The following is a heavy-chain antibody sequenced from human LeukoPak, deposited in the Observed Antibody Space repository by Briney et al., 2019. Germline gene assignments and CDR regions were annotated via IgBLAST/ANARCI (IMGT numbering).Heavy chain of an antibody. CDR2: VYQTGAT. Sequence: SETLSLTCSVSGQSIRSGYYWGWIRQSPGKRLEWIGSVYQTGATDNNPSLKSRVTILVDTSKNQFSLKFCARGGIRGGVDNWFDPWGQGTLVTVSS. CDR1: GQSIRSGYY. J-gene: IGHJ5*02. CDR3: FDP. D-gene: IGHD3-10*01. V-gene: IGHV4-38-2*02.